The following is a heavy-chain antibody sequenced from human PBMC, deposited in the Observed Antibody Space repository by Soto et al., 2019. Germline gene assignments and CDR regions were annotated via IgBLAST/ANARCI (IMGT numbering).Heavy chain of an antibody. V-gene: IGHV1-2*04. CDR1: GYTFTGYY. D-gene: IGHD4-17*01. Sequence: QVQLVQSGAEVKKPGASVKVSCKASGYTFTGYYMHWVRRAPGQGLEWMGWINPNSGGTNYAQKFQGWVTMTRDTSISTAYMELSRLISDDTAVYYCAREGDYGDYRPFDPWGQGTLVTVSS. CDR2: INPNSGGT. CDR3: AREGDYGDYRPFDP. J-gene: IGHJ5*02.